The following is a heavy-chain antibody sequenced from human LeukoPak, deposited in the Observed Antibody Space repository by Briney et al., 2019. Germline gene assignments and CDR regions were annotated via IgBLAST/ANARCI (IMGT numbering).Heavy chain of an antibody. Sequence: GGSLRLSCAASGFTFDDYGMSWVRHAPGKGLEWVSGINWNGGSTGYADSVKGRFTISRDNAKNSLYLQMNSLRAEDTALYYCARDQVVVIPSGLYYYYMDVWGKGTTVTVSS. J-gene: IGHJ6*03. CDR3: ARDQVVVIPSGLYYYYMDV. CDR1: GFTFDDYG. CDR2: INWNGGST. D-gene: IGHD3-22*01. V-gene: IGHV3-20*04.